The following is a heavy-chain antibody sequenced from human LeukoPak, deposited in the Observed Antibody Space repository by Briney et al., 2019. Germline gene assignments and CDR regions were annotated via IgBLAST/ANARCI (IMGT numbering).Heavy chain of an antibody. CDR2: IYHGGTT. V-gene: IGHV4-34*01. CDR1: GFTLSIYS. CDR3: AKVDSSSWRILAY. J-gene: IGHJ4*02. Sequence: GSLRLSCAASGFTLSIYSINWVRQAPGKGLEWIGNIYHGGTTYYNPSLKSRVTISVDRSKNQFSLKLSSVTAADTAVYYCAKVDSSSWRILAYWGQGTLVTVSS. D-gene: IGHD6-13*01.